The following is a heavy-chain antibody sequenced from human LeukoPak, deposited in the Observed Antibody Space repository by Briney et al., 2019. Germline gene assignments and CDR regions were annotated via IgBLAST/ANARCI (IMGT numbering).Heavy chain of an antibody. Sequence: GGSLRLSCAASGFTVSSNYMNWVRQAPGKGLEWVSVIYSGGSTYYADSVKGRFTISRDNSKNTLYLQMNSLRAEDTAVYYCARDRDANWFDPWGQGTLVTVSA. CDR3: ARDRDANWFDP. J-gene: IGHJ5*02. CDR2: IYSGGST. CDR1: GFTVSSNY. D-gene: IGHD3-10*01. V-gene: IGHV3-53*01.